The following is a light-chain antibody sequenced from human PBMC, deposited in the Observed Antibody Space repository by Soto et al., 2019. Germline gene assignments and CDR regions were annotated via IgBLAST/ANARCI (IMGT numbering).Light chain of an antibody. Sequence: SALTQPPSASGTPGQRVTISCSGSSSNIGSNSVNWYQQLPGTAPKLLIYSNDRRPSGVPDRFSGSKSGTSASLAISGLQSEDEADYYCAAWDESLNGYVFGTGTKVTVL. J-gene: IGLJ1*01. CDR1: SSNIGSNS. CDR2: SND. V-gene: IGLV1-44*01. CDR3: AAWDESLNGYV.